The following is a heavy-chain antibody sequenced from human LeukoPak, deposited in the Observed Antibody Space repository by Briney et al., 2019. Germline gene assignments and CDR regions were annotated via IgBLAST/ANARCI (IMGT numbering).Heavy chain of an antibody. Sequence: SVKVSCKATGFTFTSSAMQWVRQARGQRLEWIGWIVVGSGNTNYAQKFQERVTITRDMSTSTAYMELSSLRSEDTAVYYCAAVPWGVATITLIDYWGQGTLVTVSS. CDR1: GFTFTSSA. CDR2: IVVGSGNT. V-gene: IGHV1-58*02. J-gene: IGHJ4*02. CDR3: AAVPWGVATITLIDY. D-gene: IGHD5-12*01.